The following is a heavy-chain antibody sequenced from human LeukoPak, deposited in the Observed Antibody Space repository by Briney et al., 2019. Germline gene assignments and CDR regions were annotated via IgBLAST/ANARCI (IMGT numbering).Heavy chain of an antibody. J-gene: IGHJ6*03. CDR3: ARGSYDFWSGYYPYYYYYYYMDV. CDR2: ISAYNGNT. D-gene: IGHD3-3*01. CDR1: GYTFTSYG. V-gene: IGHV1-18*01. Sequence: ASVKVSRKASGYTFTSYGISWVRQAPGQGLEWMGWISAYNGNTNYAQKLQGRVTMTTDTSTSTAYMELRSLRSDDTAVYYCARGSYDFWSGYYPYYYYYYYMDVWGKGTTVTVSS.